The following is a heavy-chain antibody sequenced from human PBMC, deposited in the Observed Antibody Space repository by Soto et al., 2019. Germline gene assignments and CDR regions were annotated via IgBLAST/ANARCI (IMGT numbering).Heavy chain of an antibody. CDR2: FDPEDGET. CDR1: GYTLTELS. D-gene: IGHD2-2*01. J-gene: IGHJ3*02. V-gene: IGHV1-24*01. Sequence: ASVKVSCKVSGYTLTELSMHWVRQAPGKGLEWMGGFDPEDGETIYAQKFQGRVTMTEDTSTDTAYMEPSSLRSEDTAVYYCATGSVVVVPAATRRAFDIWGQGTMVTVSS. CDR3: ATGSVVVVPAATRRAFDI.